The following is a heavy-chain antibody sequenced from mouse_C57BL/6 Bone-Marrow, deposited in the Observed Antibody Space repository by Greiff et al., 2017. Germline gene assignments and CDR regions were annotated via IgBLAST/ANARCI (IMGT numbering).Heavy chain of an antibody. V-gene: IGHV5-6*01. CDR2: ISSGGSYP. J-gene: IGHJ2*01. D-gene: IGHD1-1*01. Sequence: EVKLMESGGDLVKPGGSLKLSCAASGFTFSSYGMSWVRQTPDKRLEWVATISSGGSYPYYPDSVKGRFTISRDNAKNTLYLQMSSLKSEDTAMYYCARPGSSYYFDYGGQGTTLTVSS. CDR3: ARPGSSYYFDY. CDR1: GFTFSSYG.